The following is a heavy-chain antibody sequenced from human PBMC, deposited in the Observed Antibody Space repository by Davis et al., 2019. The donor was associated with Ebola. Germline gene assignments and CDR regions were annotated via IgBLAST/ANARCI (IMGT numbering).Heavy chain of an antibody. CDR2: ISYDGSNK. Sequence: PGGSLRLSCAASGFTFSSYAMHWVRQAPGKGLEWVAVISYDGSNKYYADSVKGRFTISRDNSKNTLYLQMNSLRAEDTAVYYCARAWVPGYFDYWGQGTLVTVSS. CDR1: GFTFSSYA. CDR3: ARAWVPGYFDY. D-gene: IGHD2-2*01. V-gene: IGHV3-30-3*01. J-gene: IGHJ4*02.